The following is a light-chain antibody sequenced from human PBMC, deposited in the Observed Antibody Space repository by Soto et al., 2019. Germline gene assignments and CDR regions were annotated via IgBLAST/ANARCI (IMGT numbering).Light chain of an antibody. CDR3: AGWDDTLKAVV. Sequence: QSVVTQPPSASGTPGQRVTISCSGSSSNVGSNTVDWYQLLPGTAPKLLIYHNNQRPSGVPDRLSGSKSGTSASLAISGLQSEDEDDYYCAGWDDTLKAVVFGGGTKLTVL. J-gene: IGLJ2*01. CDR1: SSNVGSNT. CDR2: HNN. V-gene: IGLV1-44*01.